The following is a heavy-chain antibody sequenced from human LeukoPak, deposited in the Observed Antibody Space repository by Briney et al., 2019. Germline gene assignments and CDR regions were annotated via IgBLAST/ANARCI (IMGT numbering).Heavy chain of an antibody. Sequence: GGSLRLSCVASGFTFSSYAMSWVRQAPGKGLEWVSAISGSGGSTYYADSVKGRFTISRDNSKNTLYLQMNSLRAEDTAVYYCAKEVVAGRYYYYYYGMDVWGQGTTVTVSS. CDR2: ISGSGGST. V-gene: IGHV3-23*01. CDR1: GFTFSSYA. CDR3: AKEVVAGRYYYYYYGMDV. J-gene: IGHJ6*02. D-gene: IGHD6-19*01.